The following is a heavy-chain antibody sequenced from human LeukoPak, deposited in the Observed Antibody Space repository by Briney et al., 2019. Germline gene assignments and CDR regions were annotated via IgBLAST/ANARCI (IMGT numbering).Heavy chain of an antibody. CDR1: GGSISSGDYY. D-gene: IGHD6-19*01. Sequence: SETLSLTCTVSGGSISSGDYYWSWIRQPPGESLEWIGNLFYSGTTYYNPSLKSRVTMSADTSKNQFSLKLSSVTAADTAVYYCAREGGIAVAGGGYYYYYGMDVGDQGTTVPVSS. CDR2: LFYSGTT. CDR3: AREGGIAVAGGGYYYYYGMDV. J-gene: IGHJ6*02. V-gene: IGHV4-39*07.